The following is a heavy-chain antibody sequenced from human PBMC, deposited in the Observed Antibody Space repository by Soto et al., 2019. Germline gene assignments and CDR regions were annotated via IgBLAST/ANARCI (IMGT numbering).Heavy chain of an antibody. CDR3: ATNYAYYYYYGMDV. V-gene: IGHV4-39*01. CDR2: IYYSGST. J-gene: IGHJ6*02. Sequence: SETLSLTCTVSGGSISSSSYYWGWIRQPPGKGLEWIGSIYYSGSTYYNPSLKSRVTTSVDTYNNQFPLKMSSVTAADTAVYYGATNYAYYYYYGMDVWGQGTTVTVSS. CDR1: GGSISSSSYY. D-gene: IGHD4-4*01.